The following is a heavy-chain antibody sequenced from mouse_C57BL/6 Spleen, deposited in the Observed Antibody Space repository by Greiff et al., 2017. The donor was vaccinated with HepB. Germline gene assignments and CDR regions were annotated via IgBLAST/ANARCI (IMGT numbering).Heavy chain of an antibody. CDR2: IDPSDSYT. CDR1: GYTFTSYW. CDR3: ARKGLRRWDAMDY. Sequence: VQLQQPGAELVMPGASVKLSCKASGYTFTSYWMHWVKQRPGQGLEWIGEIDPSDSYTNYNQKFKGKSTLTVDKSSSTAYMQLSSLTSEDSAVYYCARKGLRRWDAMDYWGQGTSVTVSS. J-gene: IGHJ4*01. D-gene: IGHD2-4*01. V-gene: IGHV1-69*01.